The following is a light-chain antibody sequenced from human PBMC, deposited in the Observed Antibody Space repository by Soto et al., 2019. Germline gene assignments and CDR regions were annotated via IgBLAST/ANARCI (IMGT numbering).Light chain of an antibody. CDR2: GAS. V-gene: IGKV3-15*01. J-gene: IGKJ2*01. CDR3: QQYNNWPLYT. CDR1: QSVSSN. Sequence: EIVMTQSPATLSVSPGERATLSCRASQSVSSNLAWYQQKPGQAPRLLIYGASTRANVIPARFSGSGSETEFTLAISSLQSEDFSVYYCQQYNNWPLYTFGQGTKLEIK.